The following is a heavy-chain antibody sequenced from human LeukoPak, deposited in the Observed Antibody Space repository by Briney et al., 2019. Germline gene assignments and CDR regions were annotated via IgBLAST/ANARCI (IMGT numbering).Heavy chain of an antibody. CDR1: GFTFSSYG. CDR2: IWYDGSNK. D-gene: IGHD4-17*01. J-gene: IGHJ6*02. V-gene: IGHV3-33*01. CDR3: AREQITVTPHHYYYYYGMDV. Sequence: GGSLRLSCAASGFTFSSYGMHWVRQAPGKGLEWVAVIWYDGSNKYYADSVKGRFTISRDNSENTLYLQMNSLRAEDTAVYYCAREQITVTPHHYYYYYGMDVWGQGTTVTVSS.